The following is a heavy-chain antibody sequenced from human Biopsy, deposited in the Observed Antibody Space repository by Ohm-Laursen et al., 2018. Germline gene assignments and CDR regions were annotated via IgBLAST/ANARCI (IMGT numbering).Heavy chain of an antibody. CDR3: ARADIVTTIVDY. CDR1: GGSIKSYY. CDR2: IYYTGHT. Sequence: SDTLSLTCTVSGGSIKSYYWNWIRQSPGKGLEWIGFIYYTGHTNYNPSLKSRATISVDTSKNQFSLKVISVTAADTAVYYCARADIVTTIVDYWGQGTLVTVSS. D-gene: IGHD5-12*01. V-gene: IGHV4-59*07. J-gene: IGHJ4*02.